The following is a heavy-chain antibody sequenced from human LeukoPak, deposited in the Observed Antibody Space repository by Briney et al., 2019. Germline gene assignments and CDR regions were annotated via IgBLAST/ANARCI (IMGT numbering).Heavy chain of an antibody. CDR3: ARDSRDGYRRNDAFDI. CDR1: GGTFSSYA. Sequence: SVKVSCKASGGTFSSYAISWVRQAPGQGLEWMGRIIPISGIANYAQKFQGRVTITADKSTSTAYMELSSLRSEDTAVYYCARDSRDGYRRNDAFDIWGQGTMVTVSS. J-gene: IGHJ3*02. V-gene: IGHV1-69*04. CDR2: IIPISGIA. D-gene: IGHD5-24*01.